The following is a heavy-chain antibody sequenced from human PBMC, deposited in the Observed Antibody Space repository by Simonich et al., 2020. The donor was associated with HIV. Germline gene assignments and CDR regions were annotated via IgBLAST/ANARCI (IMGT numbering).Heavy chain of an antibody. CDR3: ARDGRKGSSTSCSDY. CDR1: GFTFSSYS. J-gene: IGHJ4*02. Sequence: EVQLVESGGGLVKPGGSLRLSCAASGFTFSSYSMNWVRQAPGKGLEWVSSISNSSRYIYYADSVKGRFTISRDNAKNSLYLQMNSLSAEDTAVYYCARDGRKGSSTSCSDYWGQGTLVTVSS. D-gene: IGHD2-2*01. V-gene: IGHV3-21*01. CDR2: ISNSSRYI.